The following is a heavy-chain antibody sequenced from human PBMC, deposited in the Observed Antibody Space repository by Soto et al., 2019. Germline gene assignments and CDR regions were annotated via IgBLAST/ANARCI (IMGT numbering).Heavy chain of an antibody. Sequence: PSETLSLTCSVSGDSVSSATYYWSWIRQPPGKELEWIGYIYYSGATDHNPSLTSRVPISLDMSKNQVSLRLTSVTAADTAVYYCARLSPMAFAGGAYYYSMDVWGQGTTVTVSS. J-gene: IGHJ6*02. D-gene: IGHD3-10*01. V-gene: IGHV4-61*01. CDR3: ARLSPMAFAGGAYYYSMDV. CDR2: IYYSGAT. CDR1: GDSVSSATYY.